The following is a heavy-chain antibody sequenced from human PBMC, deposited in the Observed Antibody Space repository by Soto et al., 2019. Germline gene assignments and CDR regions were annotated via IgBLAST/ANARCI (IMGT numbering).Heavy chain of an antibody. CDR3: GRESSSSCHDY. Sequence: QVQLVQSGAEVKKPGASVKVSCKASGYTFTSYGISWVRQAPGQGLEWMGWISAYNGNTNYAQKLQGRVTMTTDTSTSTASMELRSLRSEDTAGYYCGRESSSSCHDYWAQRTLVTVSS. D-gene: IGHD6-13*01. J-gene: IGHJ4*02. V-gene: IGHV1-18*01. CDR1: GYTFTSYG. CDR2: ISAYNGNT.